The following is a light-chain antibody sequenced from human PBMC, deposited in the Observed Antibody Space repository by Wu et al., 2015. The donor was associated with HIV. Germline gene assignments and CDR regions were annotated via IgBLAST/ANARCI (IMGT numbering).Light chain of an antibody. Sequence: PGETATLSCKASQSVTYNYLAWYLQRPGQPPRLLIYGASNRATDISDRLSGSGSGSSFTLTITTVEPDDFGVYYRQQYGDSPLTFGQGTQLE. J-gene: IGKJ2*01. CDR3: QQYGDSPLT. CDR2: GAS. CDR1: QSVTYNY. V-gene: IGKV3-20*01.